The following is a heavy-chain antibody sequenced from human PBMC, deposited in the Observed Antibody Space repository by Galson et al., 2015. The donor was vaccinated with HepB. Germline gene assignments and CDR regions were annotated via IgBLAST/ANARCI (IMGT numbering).Heavy chain of an antibody. J-gene: IGHJ6*03. D-gene: IGHD3-3*01. V-gene: IGHV3-7*01. CDR1: GFTFSSYW. Sequence: SLRLSCAASGFTFSSYWMSWVRQAPGKGLEWVANIKQDGSEKYYVDSVKGRFTISRDNAKNSLYLQMNSLRAEDTAVYYCARKAMVRVAIYRDYYYMDVWGKGTTVTVSS. CDR3: ARKAMVRVAIYRDYYYMDV. CDR2: IKQDGSEK.